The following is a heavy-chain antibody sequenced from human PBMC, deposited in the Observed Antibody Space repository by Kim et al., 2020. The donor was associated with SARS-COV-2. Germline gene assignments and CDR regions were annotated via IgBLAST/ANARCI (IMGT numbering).Heavy chain of an antibody. D-gene: IGHD1-20*01. J-gene: IGHJ4*02. CDR1: GDTVSSNSAA. CDR2: TYYRSKWYN. CDR3: TRGNWRLIDY. V-gene: IGHV6-1*01. Sequence: SQTLSLTCAISGDTVSSNSAAWNWIRQSPSRGLEWLGRTYYRSKWYNDYAVSVESRITINPDTSKNQFSLQLNSVTPKDTAVYYCTRGNWRLIDYWGQGTLVTVSS.